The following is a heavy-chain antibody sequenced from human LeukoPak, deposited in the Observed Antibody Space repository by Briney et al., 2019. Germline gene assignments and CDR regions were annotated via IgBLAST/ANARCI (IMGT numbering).Heavy chain of an antibody. CDR3: ARDSCSSTSCYNNWFDP. D-gene: IGHD2-2*02. CDR1: VTPISSGSYY. CDR2: ISTSGTT. V-gene: IGHV4-61*02. J-gene: IGHJ5*02. Sequence: SQTLSLTCAVSVTPISSGSYYWYWIRQPAGKGLEWIGRISTSGTTNYNLSFRSRVTISIDTSKNQFSLKLTSVTAADTAVYYCARDSCSSTSCYNNWFDPWGQGTLVTVSS.